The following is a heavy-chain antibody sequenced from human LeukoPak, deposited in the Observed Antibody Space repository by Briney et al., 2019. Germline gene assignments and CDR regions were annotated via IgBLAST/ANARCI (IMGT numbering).Heavy chain of an antibody. J-gene: IGHJ4*02. CDR3: ARDPAYSRLDY. CDR1: GLTFSSSW. V-gene: IGHV3-7*01. CDR2: INPDGNKK. Sequence: GGSLRLSCAVSGLTFSSSWMDWVRQAPGKGLEWVASINPDGNKKYSADSVKGRFTIPRDNAENSLYLQMNSLRVEDTAFYYCARDPAYSRLDYWGQGMLVTVSS. D-gene: IGHD5-18*01.